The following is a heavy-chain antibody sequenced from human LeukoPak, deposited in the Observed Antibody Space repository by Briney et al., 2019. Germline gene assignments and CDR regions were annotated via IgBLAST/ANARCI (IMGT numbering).Heavy chain of an antibody. Sequence: GGSLRLSCAASGFTFSSYAMHWVRQAPGKGLEWVAVISYDGSNKYYADSVKGRFTISRDNSKSTLYLQMNSLRAEDTAVYYCARASSGSYYGYYYYGMDVWGQGTTVTVSS. CDR1: GFTFSSYA. D-gene: IGHD1-26*01. V-gene: IGHV3-30-3*01. CDR2: ISYDGSNK. CDR3: ARASSGSYYGYYYYGMDV. J-gene: IGHJ6*02.